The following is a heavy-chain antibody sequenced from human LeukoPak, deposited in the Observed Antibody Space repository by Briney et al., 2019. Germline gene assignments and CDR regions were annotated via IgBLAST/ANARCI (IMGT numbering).Heavy chain of an antibody. CDR3: AGGATVVTLDY. D-gene: IGHD4-23*01. CDR2: VYSSGSV. CDR1: RFTVSRNY. J-gene: IGHJ4*02. Sequence: GGSLRLSCAASRFTVSRNYMSWVRQAPGKGLEWVSVVYSSGSVSYADSVKGRFTISRDSSKNTVNLQMNSLRLEDKAVYYCAGGATVVTLDYWGQGNLVTVSS. V-gene: IGHV3-66*02.